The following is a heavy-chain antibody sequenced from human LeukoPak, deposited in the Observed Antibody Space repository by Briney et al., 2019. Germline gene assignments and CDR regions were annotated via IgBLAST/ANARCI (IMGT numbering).Heavy chain of an antibody. Sequence: GGSLRLSCAASGFTFSSYSMNWVRQVPGKGLEWVSSISSSSSYIYYADSVKGRFTISRDNAKNSLYLQMNSLRAEDTAVYYCATNIVVTTITPYYYYGMDVWGQGNTVTVSS. CDR1: GFTFSSYS. J-gene: IGHJ6*02. CDR2: ISSSSSYI. D-gene: IGHD5-12*01. V-gene: IGHV3-21*01. CDR3: ATNIVVTTITPYYYYGMDV.